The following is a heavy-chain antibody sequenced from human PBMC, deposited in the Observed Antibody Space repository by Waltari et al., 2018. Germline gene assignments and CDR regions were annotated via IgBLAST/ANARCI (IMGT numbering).Heavy chain of an antibody. CDR3: ASVPGLGSSSLWLPPPTDYYYGMDV. Sequence: QVQLQQWGAGLLKPSETLSLTCAVYGGSFSGYYWRWIRQPPGTGLEWIGEINHSGSTNYNPSLKSRVTISVDTSKNQFSLKLSSVTAADTAVYYCASVPGLGSSSLWLPPPTDYYYGMDVWGQGTTVTVSS. D-gene: IGHD6-13*01. CDR2: INHSGST. CDR1: GGSFSGYY. J-gene: IGHJ6*02. V-gene: IGHV4-34*01.